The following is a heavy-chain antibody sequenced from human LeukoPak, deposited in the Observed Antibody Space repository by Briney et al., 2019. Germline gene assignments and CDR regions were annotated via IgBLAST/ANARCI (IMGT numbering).Heavy chain of an antibody. CDR2: IYPEGST. J-gene: IGHJ4*02. Sequence: PGGSLRLSCAASGSAVISNYMSWVRQAPGKGLEWVSVIYPEGSTYYADSVKARFTISRDNSKGTLYLQMNSLRAEDTAVYYCARSGTRYCTGTSCRSYIDYWGQGTLVTVSS. CDR1: GSAVISNY. D-gene: IGHD2-2*01. V-gene: IGHV3-66*01. CDR3: ARSGTRYCTGTSCRSYIDY.